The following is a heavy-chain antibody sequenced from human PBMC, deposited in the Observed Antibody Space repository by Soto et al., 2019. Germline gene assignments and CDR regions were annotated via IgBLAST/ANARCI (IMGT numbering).Heavy chain of an antibody. CDR1: GGSISSDDYY. CDR3: ARGWDHYGMDV. Sequence: SETLSLTCTVSGGSISSDDYYWNWIRQRPGKGLEWIGNIYYRGNTNYNPSLKSRIIMSMDMSENQFSLKLTSVTAADTAVYYCARGWDHYGMDVWGQGTTVTVSS. J-gene: IGHJ6*02. V-gene: IGHV4-31*03. CDR2: IYYRGNT. D-gene: IGHD1-26*01.